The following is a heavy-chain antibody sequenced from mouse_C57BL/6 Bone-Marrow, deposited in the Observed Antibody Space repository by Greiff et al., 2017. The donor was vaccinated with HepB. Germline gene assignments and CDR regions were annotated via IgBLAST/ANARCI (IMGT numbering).Heavy chain of an antibody. CDR2: INPNNGGT. CDR3: ARHITTGVEDYAMDY. V-gene: IGHV1-18*01. CDR1: GYTFTDYN. Sequence: VQLQQSGPELVKPGASVKIPCKASGYTFTDYNMDWVKQSHGKSLEWIGDINPNNGGTIYNQKFKGKATLTVDKSSSTAYMELRSLTSEDTAVYYCARHITTGVEDYAMDYWGQGTSVTVSS. J-gene: IGHJ4*01. D-gene: IGHD1-1*01.